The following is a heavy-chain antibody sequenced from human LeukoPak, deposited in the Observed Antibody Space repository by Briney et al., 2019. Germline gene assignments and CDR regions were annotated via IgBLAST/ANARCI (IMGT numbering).Heavy chain of an antibody. Sequence: SETLSLTCAVYGGSFSGYYWSWIRQPPGKGLEWIGEINHSGSTNYNPSLKSRVTISVGTSKNQFSLKLSSVTAADTAVYYCASSLWRPGWQLDVYYFDYWGQGTLVTVSS. V-gene: IGHV4-34*01. CDR2: INHSGST. CDR3: ASSLWRPGWQLDVYYFDY. D-gene: IGHD2-15*01. CDR1: GGSFSGYY. J-gene: IGHJ4*02.